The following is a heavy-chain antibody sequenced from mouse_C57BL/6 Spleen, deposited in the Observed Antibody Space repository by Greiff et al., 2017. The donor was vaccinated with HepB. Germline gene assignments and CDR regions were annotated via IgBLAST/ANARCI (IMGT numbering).Heavy chain of an antibody. V-gene: IGHV1-82*01. CDR2: IYPGDGDT. J-gene: IGHJ2*01. CDR1: GYAFSSSW. D-gene: IGHD3-3*01. Sequence: VQLQESGPELVKPGASVKISCKASGYAFSSSWMNWVKQRPGKGLEWIGRIYPGDGDTNYNGKFKGKATLTADKSSSTAYMQLSSLTSEDSAVYFCARRGQPYFDYWGQGTTLTVSS. CDR3: ARRGQPYFDY.